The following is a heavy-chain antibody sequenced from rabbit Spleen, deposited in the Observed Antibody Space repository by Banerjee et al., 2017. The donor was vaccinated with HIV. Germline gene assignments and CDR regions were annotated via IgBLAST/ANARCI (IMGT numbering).Heavy chain of an antibody. CDR1: GFDFSAYTF. CDR3: ARDLVAVIGWNFNL. J-gene: IGHJ4*01. V-gene: IGHV1S45*01. D-gene: IGHD1-1*01. Sequence: QEQLVESGGDLVQPGASLTLTCTASGFDFSAYTFMCWVRQAPGKGLEWIACIDTGSRDFTYYATWAKGRFTISKTSSTTVTLQMTSLTAADTATYFCARDLVAVIGWNFNLWGPGTLVTVS. CDR2: IDTGSRDFT.